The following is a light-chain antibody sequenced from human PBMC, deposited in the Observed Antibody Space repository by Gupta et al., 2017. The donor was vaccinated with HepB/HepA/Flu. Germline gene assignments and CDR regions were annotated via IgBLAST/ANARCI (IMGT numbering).Light chain of an antibody. Sequence: DIVLTQSPATLSLSPGERATLSCRASQSVYSSLAWYQQKPGQAPRLLMYDASKRATGIPARFSGSGSGTDFTLTISRLEPEDFAVYYCQQRGNCPSTFGQGTKVEIK. J-gene: IGKJ1*01. CDR1: QSVYSS. CDR3: QQRGNCPST. V-gene: IGKV3-11*01. CDR2: DAS.